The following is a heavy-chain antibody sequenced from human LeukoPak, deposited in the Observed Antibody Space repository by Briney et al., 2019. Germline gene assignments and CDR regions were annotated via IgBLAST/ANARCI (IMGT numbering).Heavy chain of an antibody. CDR2: IIPIFGTA. CDR1: GGTFSSYA. Sequence: GASVKVSCKASGGTFSSYAISWVRQAPGQGLEWMGGIIPIFGTANYAQKFQGRVTITTDESTSTAYMELSSLRSEDTAVYYCGREVAAATYYYYMDVWGKGTTVTVSS. CDR3: GREVAAATYYYYMDV. J-gene: IGHJ6*03. V-gene: IGHV1-69*05. D-gene: IGHD2-2*01.